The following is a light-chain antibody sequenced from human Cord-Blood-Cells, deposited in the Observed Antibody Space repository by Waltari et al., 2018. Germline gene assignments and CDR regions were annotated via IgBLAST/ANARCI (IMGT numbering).Light chain of an antibody. CDR3: QQYYSTPWT. CDR1: PSVLYSSNNQNY. J-gene: IGKJ1*01. V-gene: IGKV4-1*01. CDR2: WAS. Sequence: DIVMTPSPDSLAVSLGERATINRKSSPSVLYSSNNQNYLAWYQQKPDQPPKLLIYWASTRASGVPDRFSGSGSGTDFTLTISSLQAEDVAVYYCQQYYSTPWTFGQGTKVEIK.